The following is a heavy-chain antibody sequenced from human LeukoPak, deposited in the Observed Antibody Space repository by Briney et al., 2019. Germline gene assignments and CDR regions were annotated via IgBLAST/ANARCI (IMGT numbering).Heavy chain of an antibody. CDR2: IHSRGST. V-gene: IGHV4-61*02. J-gene: IGHJ4*02. D-gene: IGHD2-8*01. Sequence: PSETLSLTCTVSGGSISSGSYYWSWIRQPAGKGLEWIGRIHSRGSTNYNPSLKSRVTRSIDTSQNQFSLKLSSVTAADTAVYYCARDEGCTNGVCFTLFDYWGQGILVTVSS. CDR1: GGSISSGSYY. CDR3: ARDEGCTNGVCFTLFDY.